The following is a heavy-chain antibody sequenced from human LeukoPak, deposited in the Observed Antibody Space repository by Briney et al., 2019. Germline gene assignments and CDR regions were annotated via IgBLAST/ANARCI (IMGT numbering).Heavy chain of an antibody. D-gene: IGHD7-27*01. J-gene: IGHJ3*02. CDR2: ISSSSSYI. Sequence: PGGSLRLSCAASGFTFSSYSMNWVRQAPGKGLEWVSSISSSSSYIYYADSVKGRFTISRDNAKNSLYLQMNSLRAEDTAMYYCARDLTFLIETGDYDAFDIWGQGTMVTVSS. CDR3: ARDLTFLIETGDYDAFDI. V-gene: IGHV3-21*04. CDR1: GFTFSSYS.